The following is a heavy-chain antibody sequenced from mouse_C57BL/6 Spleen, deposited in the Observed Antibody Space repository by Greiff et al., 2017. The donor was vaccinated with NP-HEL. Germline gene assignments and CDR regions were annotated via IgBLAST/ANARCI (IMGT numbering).Heavy chain of an antibody. D-gene: IGHD1-2*01. CDR1: GFTFSDYG. J-gene: IGHJ2*01. CDR3: ARTAEDTFDY. Sequence: EVKVVESGGGLVKPGGSLKLSCAASGFTFSDYGMHWVRQAPEKGLEWVAYISSGSSTIYYADTVKGRFTISRDNAKNTLFLQMTSPRSEDTAMYYCARTAEDTFDYWGQGTTLTVSS. CDR2: ISSGSSTI. V-gene: IGHV5-17*01.